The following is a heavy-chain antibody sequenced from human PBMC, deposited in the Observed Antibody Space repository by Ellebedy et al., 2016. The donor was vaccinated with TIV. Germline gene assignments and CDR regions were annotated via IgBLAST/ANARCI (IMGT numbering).Heavy chain of an antibody. Sequence: AASVKVSCKAPEYTFTSHAMNWVRQAPGQGLEWMGWINTNTGKSTFAQGFTGRFVLSLDTSASTAYLQITSLKAEDTAIYYCASFSGYDSSYIDNWGQGTLVTVSS. CDR2: INTNTGKS. CDR3: ASFSGYDSSYIDN. CDR1: EYTFTSHA. V-gene: IGHV7-4-1*02. J-gene: IGHJ4*02. D-gene: IGHD3-22*01.